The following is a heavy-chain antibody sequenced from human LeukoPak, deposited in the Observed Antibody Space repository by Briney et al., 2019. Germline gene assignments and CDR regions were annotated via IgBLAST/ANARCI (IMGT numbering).Heavy chain of an antibody. J-gene: IGHJ4*02. D-gene: IGHD3-22*01. V-gene: IGHV4-59*01. CDR3: ARWYYDTSGRFFDY. Sequence: PSETLSLTCTVSGGSISSYYWSWIRQPPGKGLEWIGYIYYSGSTNYNPSLKSRVTISVDTSKNQFSLKLSSVTAADTAVYYCARWYYDTSGRFFDYWGQGTLVTVSS. CDR1: GGSISSYY. CDR2: IYYSGST.